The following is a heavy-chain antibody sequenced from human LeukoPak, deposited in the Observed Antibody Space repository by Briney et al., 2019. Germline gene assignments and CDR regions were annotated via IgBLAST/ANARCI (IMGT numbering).Heavy chain of an antibody. CDR2: MNPNSGNT. J-gene: IGHJ3*02. D-gene: IGHD3-22*01. Sequence: ASVKVSCKASGYTFTSYDINWVQQATGQGLEWMGWMNPNSGNTGYAQKFQGRVTMTRNTSISTAYMELSSLRSEDTAVYYCAREYSSAQGGARNAFDIWGQGTMVTVSS. CDR1: GYTFTSYD. V-gene: IGHV1-8*01. CDR3: AREYSSAQGGARNAFDI.